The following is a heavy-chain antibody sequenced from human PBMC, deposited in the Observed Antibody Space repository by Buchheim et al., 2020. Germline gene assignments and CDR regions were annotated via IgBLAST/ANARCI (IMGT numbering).Heavy chain of an antibody. V-gene: IGHV3-30*04. CDR2: ISYDGSNK. D-gene: IGHD3-10*01. CDR1: GFTLSSYA. J-gene: IGHJ4*02. CDR3: ARGVVRGVISY. Sequence: QVQLVESGGGVVQPGRSLRLSCAASGFTLSSYAMHWVRQAPGKGLEWVAVISYDGSNKYYADSVKGRFTISRDNSKNTLYLQINSLRAEDTAVYYCARGVVRGVISYWGQGTL.